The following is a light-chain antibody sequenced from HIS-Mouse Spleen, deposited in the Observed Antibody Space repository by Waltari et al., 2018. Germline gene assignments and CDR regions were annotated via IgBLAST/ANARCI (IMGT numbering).Light chain of an antibody. CDR2: DFS. V-gene: IGLV2-11*01. Sequence: QSALTQPRSVSGSPGQSVTISCTGTSSAFGGDNYVSWYQRHPGKAPKLMIYDFSKRPSGVPDRFSGSKSGNTASLTISGLQAEDEADYYCCSYAGSYTWVFGGGTKLTVL. J-gene: IGLJ3*02. CDR1: SSAFGGDNY. CDR3: CSYAGSYTWV.